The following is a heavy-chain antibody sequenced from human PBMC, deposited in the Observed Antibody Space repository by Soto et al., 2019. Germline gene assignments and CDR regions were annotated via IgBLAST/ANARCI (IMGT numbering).Heavy chain of an antibody. V-gene: IGHV4-59*08. CDR2: VHHSWGS. CDR1: GGSINSYY. J-gene: IGHJ6*02. CDR3: ARQGFGPLHGLVDV. D-gene: IGHD3-10*01. Sequence: QVQLQESGPGLVKPSETLSLSCTVSGGSINSYYWSWIRQSPGKRMEWIGYVHHSWGSSYNPSLQRRVAISLDTSKSQCSLKVTSVTATDTAVYYCARQGFGPLHGLVDVWGQGTTVTVSS.